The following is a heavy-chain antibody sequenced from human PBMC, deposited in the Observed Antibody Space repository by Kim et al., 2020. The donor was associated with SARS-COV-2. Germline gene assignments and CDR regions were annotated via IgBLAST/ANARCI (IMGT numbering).Heavy chain of an antibody. CDR1: GGSISTYY. J-gene: IGHJ2*01. D-gene: IGHD6-25*01. Sequence: SETLSLTCTVSGGSISTYYWSWIRQSPGKGLEWIAYISYSGTTDYNPSLKSRVTMSVDTSKNQFSLKLSSVTAAATAVYFCASDKAAHSAFHWYLHPCG. CDR2: ISYSGTT. CDR3: ASDKAAHSAFHWYLHP. V-gene: IGHV4-59*01.